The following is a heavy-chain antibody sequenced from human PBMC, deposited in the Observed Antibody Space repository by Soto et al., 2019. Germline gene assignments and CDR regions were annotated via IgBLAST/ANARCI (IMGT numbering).Heavy chain of an antibody. V-gene: IGHV3-23*01. D-gene: IGHD6-19*01. CDR2: ISGSGGST. CDR3: AKKVSGYSSGWYFDY. CDR1: GFTFSSYA. J-gene: IGHJ4*02. Sequence: GGSLRLSCAASGFTFSSYAMSWVRQAPGKGLEWVSAISGSGGSTYYADSVKGQFTISRDNSKNTLYLQMNSLRAEDTAVYYCAKKVSGYSSGWYFDYWGQGTLVTVSS.